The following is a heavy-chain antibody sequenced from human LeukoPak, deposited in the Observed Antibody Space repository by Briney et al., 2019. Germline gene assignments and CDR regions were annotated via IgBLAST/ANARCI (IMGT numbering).Heavy chain of an antibody. CDR1: GFTFSSYD. CDR3: ARGRGYSSGWFGSDEYYFDY. Sequence: PGGSLRLSCAASGFTFSSYDMHWVRQATGKGLEWVSAIGTAGDTYYPGSVKGRFTISRENAKNSLYLQMNSLRAGDTAVYYCARGRGYSSGWFGSDEYYFDYWGQGTLVTVSS. D-gene: IGHD6-19*01. J-gene: IGHJ4*02. V-gene: IGHV3-13*01. CDR2: IGTAGDT.